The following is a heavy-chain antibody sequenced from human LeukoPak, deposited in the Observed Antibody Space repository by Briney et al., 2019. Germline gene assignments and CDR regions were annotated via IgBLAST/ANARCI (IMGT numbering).Heavy chain of an antibody. J-gene: IGHJ4*02. V-gene: IGHV4-34*01. D-gene: IGHD6-19*01. CDR2: INHSGST. CDR3: ATSGWYLLPGVY. Sequence: PSETLSLTCAVYGGSFSTYYWNWIRQPPGKGLVWIGEINHSGSTYCNPSLKSRVTISVDTSKNQFSLKLSSVTAADTAVYYCATSGWYLLPGVYWGQGTLVTVSS. CDR1: GGSFSTYY.